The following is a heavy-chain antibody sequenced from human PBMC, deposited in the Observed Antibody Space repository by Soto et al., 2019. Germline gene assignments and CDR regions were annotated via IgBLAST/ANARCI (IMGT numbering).Heavy chain of an antibody. Sequence: SVRLSCTTSVFTFGDYALSCVRQAPGKGLEWVGFIRRNAYGGTTDYAASVKGRFTISRDDSKSIAYLQMNSLRTEDTALYYCTRASSLDFDFWGQGTLVTVS. CDR1: VFTFGDYA. D-gene: IGHD3-16*01. CDR3: TRASSLDFDF. J-gene: IGHJ4*02. V-gene: IGHV3-49*04. CDR2: IRRNAYGGTT.